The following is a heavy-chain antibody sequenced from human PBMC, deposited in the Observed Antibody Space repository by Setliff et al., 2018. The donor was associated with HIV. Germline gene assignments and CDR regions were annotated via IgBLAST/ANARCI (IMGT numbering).Heavy chain of an antibody. CDR1: GYTFNSYG. CDR2: ISAYNGNT. CDR3: ARDRGAARPVYMDV. D-gene: IGHD6-6*01. Sequence: ASVKVSCKASGYTFNSYGISWVRQAPGQGLEWMGWISAYNGNTNYAQKLESRVTMTIDTSTSTAYMELRSLRSDDTAVYYCARDRGAARPVYMDVWGKGTTVTVSS. J-gene: IGHJ6*03. V-gene: IGHV1-18*01.